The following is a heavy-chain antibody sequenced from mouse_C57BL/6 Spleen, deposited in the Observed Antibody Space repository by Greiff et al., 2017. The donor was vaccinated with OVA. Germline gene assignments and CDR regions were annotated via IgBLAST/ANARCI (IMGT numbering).Heavy chain of an antibody. J-gene: IGHJ4*01. Sequence: QVQLQQSGAELVMPGASVKLSCKASGYTFTSYWMHWVKQRPGQGLEWIGEIDPSDSYTNYNQKFKGKSTLTVDKSSSTAYMQLSSLTSEDSAVYYCARRSSYGYAMDYWGQGTSVTVSS. CDR3: ARRSSYGYAMDY. D-gene: IGHD1-1*01. CDR1: GYTFTSYW. V-gene: IGHV1-69*01. CDR2: IDPSDSYT.